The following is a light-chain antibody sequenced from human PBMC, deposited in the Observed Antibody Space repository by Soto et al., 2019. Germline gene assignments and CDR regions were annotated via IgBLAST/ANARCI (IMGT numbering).Light chain of an antibody. J-gene: IGLJ1*01. V-gene: IGLV2-11*01. CDR2: DVS. Sequence: QSALTQPRSVSGSPGQSVTISCTGTSSDVGRYDYVSWYQQHPGKAPKLIIYDVSERPSGVPDRFSGSKFGNTASLTISGLQAEDEAHYSCCSFAGSYTYVFGTGTKVTVL. CDR1: SSDVGRYDY. CDR3: CSFAGSYTYV.